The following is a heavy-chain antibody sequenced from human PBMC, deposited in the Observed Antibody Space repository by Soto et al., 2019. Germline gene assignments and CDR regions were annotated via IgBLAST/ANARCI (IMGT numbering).Heavy chain of an antibody. J-gene: IGHJ5*02. V-gene: IGHV1-69*02. CDR3: LSLGRNWFDP. CDR2: IIPILGIA. Sequence: QVQLVQSGAEVKKPGSSVKVSCKASGGTFSSYTISWVRQAPGQGLEWMGRIIPILGIANYAQKFQGRVTITADKSTSTAYLELSSLRSEDTAVYYCLSLGRNWFDPGGQGTLVTVSS. CDR1: GGTFSSYT.